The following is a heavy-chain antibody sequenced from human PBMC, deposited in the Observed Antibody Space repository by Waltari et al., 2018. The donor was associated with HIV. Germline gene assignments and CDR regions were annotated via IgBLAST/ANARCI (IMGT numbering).Heavy chain of an antibody. D-gene: IGHD1-1*01. V-gene: IGHV3-30*02. CDR3: AKDGYTPTYFDY. Sequence: QVQLVASGGDVVQPGGSLRLPCSVSGFTFSSYGMHWVRQAPGKGLEWMSFITYDGSNKYYADSVKGRFTISRDSSKNTLYLQMNGLRSEDTAVYYCAKDGYTPTYFDYWGQGTLVTVSS. CDR1: GFTFSSYG. J-gene: IGHJ4*02. CDR2: ITYDGSNK.